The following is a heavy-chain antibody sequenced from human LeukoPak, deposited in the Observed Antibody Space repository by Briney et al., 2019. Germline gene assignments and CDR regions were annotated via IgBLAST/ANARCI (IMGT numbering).Heavy chain of an antibody. V-gene: IGHV3-49*04. CDR1: GFTFSNAW. J-gene: IGHJ4*02. CDR2: IRSKAYGGTT. D-gene: IGHD2-2*02. Sequence: PGGSLRLSCAASGFTFSNAWMSWVRQAPGKGLEWVGFIRSKAYGGTTEYAASVKGRSTISRDDSKSIAYLQMNSLKTEDTAVYYCTSCSSISCYTFDFDYWGQGTLVTVSS. CDR3: TSCSSISCYTFDFDY.